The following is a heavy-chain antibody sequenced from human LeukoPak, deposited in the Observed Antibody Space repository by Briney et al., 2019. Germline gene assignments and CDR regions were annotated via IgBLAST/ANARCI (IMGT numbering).Heavy chain of an antibody. CDR1: GYSISSGYY. J-gene: IGHJ5*02. CDR2: IYHSGST. V-gene: IGHV4-38-2*01. D-gene: IGHD5-18*01. Sequence: PSETLSLTCAVSGYSISSGYYRGWIRQPPGKGLEWIGSIYHSGSTYYNPSLKSRVTISVDTSKNQFSLKLSSVTAADTAVYYCARQLWLRNWFDPWGQGTLVTVSS. CDR3: ARQLWLRNWFDP.